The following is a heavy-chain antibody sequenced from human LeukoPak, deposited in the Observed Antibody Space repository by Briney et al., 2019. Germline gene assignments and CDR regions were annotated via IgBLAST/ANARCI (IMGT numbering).Heavy chain of an antibody. Sequence: ASVKVSCKVSGYTLTDLSMHWVRQAPGKGHEWMGSFALEDGEKIYAQKFQGRVTMTEDTSTDTAYMELSSLRSEDTAVYYCATAFAGNLVDYWGQGTLVTVSS. CDR3: ATAFAGNLVDY. CDR2: FALEDGEK. CDR1: GYTLTDLS. J-gene: IGHJ4*02. D-gene: IGHD1-14*01. V-gene: IGHV1-24*01.